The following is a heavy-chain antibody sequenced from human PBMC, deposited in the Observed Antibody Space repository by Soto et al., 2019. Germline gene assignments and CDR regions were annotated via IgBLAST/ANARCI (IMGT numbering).Heavy chain of an antibody. CDR3: ARDHRYSSSFFDS. V-gene: IGHV1-18*04. CDR1: GYAFSDYG. Sequence: QVRLVLSGDELKKPGASMKVSCKASGYAFSDYGISWVRQAPGQGLEWIGWISAYNGNTNYAQKFQGRVTVTTDASTATAYMEARSPTSDDTAVYYCARDHRYSSSFFDSWSQGTLITVSS. J-gene: IGHJ4*02. D-gene: IGHD6-6*01. CDR2: ISAYNGNT.